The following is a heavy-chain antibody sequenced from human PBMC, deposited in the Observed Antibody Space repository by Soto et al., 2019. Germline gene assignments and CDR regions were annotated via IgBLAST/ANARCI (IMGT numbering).Heavy chain of an antibody. CDR2: IYYSGST. CDR3: ASLGYCSSTSCYRVGWFDP. J-gene: IGHJ5*02. D-gene: IGHD2-2*02. Sequence: SETLSLTCTVSGGSISSYYWSWIRQPPGKGLEWIGYIYYSGSTNYNPSLKSRVTISVDTSKNQFSLKLSSVTAADTAVYYCASLGYCSSTSCYRVGWFDPWGLGTLVTVSS. CDR1: GGSISSYY. V-gene: IGHV4-59*01.